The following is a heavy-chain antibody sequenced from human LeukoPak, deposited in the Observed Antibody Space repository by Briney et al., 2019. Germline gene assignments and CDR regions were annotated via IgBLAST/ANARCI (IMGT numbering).Heavy chain of an antibody. CDR1: GGSISSYY. CDR3: ARDLPYCSSTSCYAHGMDV. Sequence: SETLSLTCTVSGGSISSYYWSWTRQPPGKGLEWIGYIYYSGSTNYNPSLKSRVTISVDTSKNQFSLKLSSVTAADTAVYYCARDLPYCSSTSCYAHGMDVWGQGTTVTVSS. V-gene: IGHV4-59*01. D-gene: IGHD2-2*01. CDR2: IYYSGST. J-gene: IGHJ6*02.